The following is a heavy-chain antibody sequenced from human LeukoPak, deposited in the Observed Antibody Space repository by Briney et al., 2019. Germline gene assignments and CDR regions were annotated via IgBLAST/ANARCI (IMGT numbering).Heavy chain of an antibody. CDR2: INPSGGST. V-gene: IGHV1-46*01. D-gene: IGHD3-22*01. CDR1: GYTFTSYY. Sequence: ASVKVSCKASGYTFTSYYMHWVRQAPGQGLEWMGIINPSGGSTSYAQKFQGRVTMTRDMSTSTVYMELSSLRSEDTAVYYCARDRTSYDSSGYYYVRGWFDPWGQGTLVTVSS. CDR3: ARDRTSYDSSGYYYVRGWFDP. J-gene: IGHJ5*02.